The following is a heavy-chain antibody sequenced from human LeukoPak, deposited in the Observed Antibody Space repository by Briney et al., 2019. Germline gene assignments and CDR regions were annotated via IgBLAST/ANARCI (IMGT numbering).Heavy chain of an antibody. Sequence: ASVKVSCKASGYTFTGYYMHWVRQAPGQGLEWMGWINPNSGGTNYAQKFQGRVTMTRDTSISTAYMELSRLRSDDTAVYYRARLPLDHVVPAVSWGQGTLVTVSS. CDR3: ARLPLDHVVPAVS. J-gene: IGHJ5*02. V-gene: IGHV1-2*02. D-gene: IGHD2-2*01. CDR1: GYTFTGYY. CDR2: INPNSGGT.